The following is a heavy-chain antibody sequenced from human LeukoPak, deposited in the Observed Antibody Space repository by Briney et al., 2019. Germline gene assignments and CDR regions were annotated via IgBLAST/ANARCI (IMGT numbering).Heavy chain of an antibody. CDR2: INPSGGST. D-gene: IGHD6-13*01. J-gene: IGHJ4*02. Sequence: ASVKVSCKASGYTFTSYYMHWVRQAPGQGLEWMGIINPSGGSTSYAQKFQGRVTTTRDTSTSTVYMELSSLRSEDTAVYYCARVGAGGIRSIAAARLAFDYWGQGTLVTVSS. V-gene: IGHV1-46*01. CDR3: ARVGAGGIRSIAAARLAFDY. CDR1: GYTFTSYY.